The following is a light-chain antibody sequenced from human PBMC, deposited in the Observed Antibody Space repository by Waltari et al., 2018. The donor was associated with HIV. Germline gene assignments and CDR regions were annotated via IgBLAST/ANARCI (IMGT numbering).Light chain of an antibody. Sequence: QSALTQPASVSGSPGQSVTISCTGTRSDVRAYNHVSWYQQHPGKVPNLMIYQVRNRPSGISDRFSGSKSGNTASLIISGLQAEDEADYYCTSQTDRGTFVFGPGTKVTVL. V-gene: IGLV2-14*01. J-gene: IGLJ1*01. CDR2: QVR. CDR3: TSQTDRGTFV. CDR1: RSDVRAYNH.